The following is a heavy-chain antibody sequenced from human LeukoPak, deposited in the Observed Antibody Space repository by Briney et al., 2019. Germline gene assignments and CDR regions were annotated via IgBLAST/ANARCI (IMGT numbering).Heavy chain of an antibody. Sequence: ASVKVSCKASGCTFTGYYMHWVRQAPGQGLEWMGWINPNSGGTNYTQKFQGRVTMTRDTSISTAYMELSRLRSDDTAVYYCAREVPGSNQIFDYWGQGTLVTVSS. CDR3: AREVPGSNQIFDY. CDR1: GCTFTGYY. CDR2: INPNSGGT. J-gene: IGHJ4*02. D-gene: IGHD4-11*01. V-gene: IGHV1-2*02.